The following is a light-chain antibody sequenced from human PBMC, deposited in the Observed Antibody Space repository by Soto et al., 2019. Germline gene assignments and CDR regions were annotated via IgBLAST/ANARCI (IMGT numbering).Light chain of an antibody. CDR2: GAS. Sequence: EIVLTQSPGSLSLSPGERATLSCRASQPIVATYLAWYQQKLGQAPRLLIYGASSRASGIPDRFSGGGSGTDFTLTITRLEPEDSAVYYCQLGGFGXGTKV. J-gene: IGKJ1*01. CDR3: QLGG. CDR1: QPIVATY. V-gene: IGKV3-20*01.